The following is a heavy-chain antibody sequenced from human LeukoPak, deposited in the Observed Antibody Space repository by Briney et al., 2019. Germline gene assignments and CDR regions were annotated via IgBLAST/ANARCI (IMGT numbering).Heavy chain of an antibody. CDR2: ISESGGYT. Sequence: PGGSLRLSCAGSGFTFSSYAMSWVRQAPGKGLEWVSAISESGGYTKYADPVKGRFTISRDNSKNTLYLQMNSLKAEDTAAYYCATEDSSDYYSFDYWGQGTLVTVSS. D-gene: IGHD3-22*01. CDR1: GFTFSSYA. V-gene: IGHV3-23*01. CDR3: ATEDSSDYYSFDY. J-gene: IGHJ4*02.